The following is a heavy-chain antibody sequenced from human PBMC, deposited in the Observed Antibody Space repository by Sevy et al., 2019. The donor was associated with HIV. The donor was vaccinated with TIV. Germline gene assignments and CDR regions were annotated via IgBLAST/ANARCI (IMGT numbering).Heavy chain of an antibody. CDR1: GFTFSTYE. V-gene: IGHV3-48*03. CDR3: ARGEWGGVNY. Sequence: GGSLRLSCAASGFTFSTYEMNWVRQAPGKGLEWVSYISSSGSTIYYADSVKGRFTISRDNAKNSLYLQMNSLRAEGTAVYYCARGEWGGVNYWGQGTLVTVSS. J-gene: IGHJ4*02. CDR2: ISSSGSTI. D-gene: IGHD3-16*01.